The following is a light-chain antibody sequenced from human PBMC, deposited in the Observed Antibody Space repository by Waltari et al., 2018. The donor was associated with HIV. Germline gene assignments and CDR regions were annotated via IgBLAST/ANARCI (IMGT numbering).Light chain of an antibody. J-gene: IGLJ2*01. CDR1: YIGRKS. V-gene: IGLV3-21*02. CDR2: EDS. CDR3: QGWSNGGNHSGWV. Sequence: SYVLSPAPSVSVAAGQSASITCGGNYIGRKSVHWYPQKPGEAPALVFDEDSDRPSGIPERFSGSNDRYSATVILSRVEAEAEDDYDCQGWSNGGNHSGWVFGGGTKLTVL.